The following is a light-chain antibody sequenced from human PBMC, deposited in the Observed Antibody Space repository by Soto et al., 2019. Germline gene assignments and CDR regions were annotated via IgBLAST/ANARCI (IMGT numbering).Light chain of an antibody. CDR2: ATS. Sequence: EIVLTQSPGTLSLSPGEGATLSCRASQTININYLAWYQQKPGQAPRPLMYATSTRATGIPDRFSGSGSGTDFTLTISSLEPEDFAMYYCQQYDTSPRTFGQGTMVEI. CDR1: QTININY. CDR3: QQYDTSPRT. J-gene: IGKJ1*01. V-gene: IGKV3-20*01.